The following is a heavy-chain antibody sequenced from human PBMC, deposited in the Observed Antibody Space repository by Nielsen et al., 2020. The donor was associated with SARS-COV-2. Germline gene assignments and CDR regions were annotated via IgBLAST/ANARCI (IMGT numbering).Heavy chain of an antibody. CDR1: GGSFSAYC. D-gene: IGHD1-26*01. CDR2: ITHGGTT. CDR3: ARDFGFSAGSYYAY. Sequence: SETLSLTCAVYGGSFSAYCWTWVRQPPGKGLEWIGEITHGGTTNYNPSLKSRVTISADTSKNQISLKLSSVTAADTAVYYCARDFGFSAGSYYAYWGQGTLVTVSS. J-gene: IGHJ4*02. V-gene: IGHV4-34*01.